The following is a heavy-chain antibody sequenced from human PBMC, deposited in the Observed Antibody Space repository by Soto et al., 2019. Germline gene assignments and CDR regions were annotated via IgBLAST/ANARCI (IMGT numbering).Heavy chain of an antibody. CDR2: INAGNGNT. V-gene: IGHV1-3*01. D-gene: IGHD2-8*01. J-gene: IGHJ5*02. Sequence: EASVKVSCKASGYTFTSYAMHWVRQAPGQRLEWMGWINAGNGNTKYSQKFQGRVTITRDTSASTAYMELSSLRSEDTAVYYCARHRYAINWFDPWGQGTLVTVSS. CDR3: ARHRYAINWFDP. CDR1: GYTFTSYA.